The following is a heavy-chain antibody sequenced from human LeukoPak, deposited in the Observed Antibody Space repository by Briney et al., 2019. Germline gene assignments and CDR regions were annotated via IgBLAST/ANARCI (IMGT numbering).Heavy chain of an antibody. D-gene: IGHD6-13*01. J-gene: IGHJ4*02. CDR1: GFTFSSYA. V-gene: IGHV3-23*01. Sequence: GGSLRLSCAASGFTFSSYAMSWVRQAPGKGLEWVSAISGSGGSTYYADSVKGRFTISRDNSKNTLYLQMNSLRAEDTAVYYCAKEKPYSRSWYRYYFDYWGQGTLVTVSS. CDR2: ISGSGGST. CDR3: AKEKPYSRSWYRYYFDY.